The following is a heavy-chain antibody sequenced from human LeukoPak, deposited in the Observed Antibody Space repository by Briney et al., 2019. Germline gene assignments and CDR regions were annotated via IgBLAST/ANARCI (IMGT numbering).Heavy chain of an antibody. CDR1: GFTFDDYA. J-gene: IGHJ4*02. D-gene: IGHD3-10*01. Sequence: GGSLRLSCAASGFTFDDYAMHWVRQAPGKGLEWVSGISWNSGSIGYADSVKGRFTISRDNAKNSLYLQMNSLRAEDTAVYYCAKGVWFGELHYWGQGTLVTVSS. CDR2: ISWNSGSI. CDR3: AKGVWFGELHY. V-gene: IGHV3-9*01.